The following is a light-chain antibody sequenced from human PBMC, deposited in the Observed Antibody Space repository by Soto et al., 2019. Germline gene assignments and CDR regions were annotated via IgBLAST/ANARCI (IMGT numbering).Light chain of an antibody. J-gene: IGKJ4*01. CDR1: QGISSA. Sequence: AIQLTQSPSSLSASVGDRVTITCRASQGISSALAWYQQRPGKAPKLLIYDASSLETGVPSRFSGYGSGTDFTLTISSLQPEEFATYYCQQFDSFPLTFCGGTKVEIK. V-gene: IGKV1-13*02. CDR2: DAS. CDR3: QQFDSFPLT.